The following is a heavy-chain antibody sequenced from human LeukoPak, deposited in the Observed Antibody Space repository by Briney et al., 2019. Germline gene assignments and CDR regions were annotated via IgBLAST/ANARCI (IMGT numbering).Heavy chain of an antibody. CDR1: GGSFSGYY. Sequence: PSETLSLTCAVYGGSFSGYYWSWIRQPPGKGLEWIGEINHSGSTNYNPSLKSRVTISVDTSKNQFSLKLSSVTAADSAVYYCASGRPGIPYYYGMDVWGQGTTVTVSS. D-gene: IGHD6-13*01. CDR2: INHSGST. J-gene: IGHJ6*02. CDR3: ASGRPGIPYYYGMDV. V-gene: IGHV4-34*01.